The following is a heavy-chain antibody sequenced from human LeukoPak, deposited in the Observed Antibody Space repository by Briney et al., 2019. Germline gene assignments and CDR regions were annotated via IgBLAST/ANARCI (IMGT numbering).Heavy chain of an antibody. Sequence: PSETLSLTCTVSGYSISSGYYWGWIRQPPGKGLEWIGSIYHSGSTYYNPSLKSRVTISVDTSKNQFSLKLSSVTAADRAVYYCARPTVPPLTYYYYYMDVWGKGTTVTVSS. CDR2: IYHSGST. J-gene: IGHJ6*03. V-gene: IGHV4-38-2*02. D-gene: IGHD1-1*01. CDR3: ARPTVPPLTYYYYYMDV. CDR1: GYSISSGYY.